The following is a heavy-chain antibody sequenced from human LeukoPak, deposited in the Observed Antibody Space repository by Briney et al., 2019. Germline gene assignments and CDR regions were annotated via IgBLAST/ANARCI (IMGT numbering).Heavy chain of an antibody. CDR2: ISAYNGNT. Sequence: ASVKVSCKASGYTFTRYGISWVRQAPGQGLEWMGWISAYNGNTNYAQKLQGRVTMTTDTSTSTAYMELRSLRSDDTAVYYCARDLTMVVAATHAYWGQGTLVTVSS. CDR1: GYTFTRYG. D-gene: IGHD2-15*01. V-gene: IGHV1-18*01. CDR3: ARDLTMVVAATHAY. J-gene: IGHJ4*02.